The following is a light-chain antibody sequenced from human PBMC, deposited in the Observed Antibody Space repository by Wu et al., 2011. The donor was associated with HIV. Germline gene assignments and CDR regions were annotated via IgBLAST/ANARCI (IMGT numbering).Light chain of an antibody. J-gene: IGKJ5*01. CDR1: QSISNW. CDR3: QQRTSWPLT. CDR2: KAS. V-gene: IGKV1-5*03. Sequence: DIQMTQSPSTLSASVGDRVTITCRASQSISNWLAWYQQKPGKAPKLLIYKASSLESGVPSRFSGSGSGTEFTLTISSLEAEDFAVYYCQQRTSWPLTFGQGTRLEIK.